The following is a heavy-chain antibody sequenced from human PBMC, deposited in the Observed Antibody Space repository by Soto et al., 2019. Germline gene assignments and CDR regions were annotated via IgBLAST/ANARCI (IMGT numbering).Heavy chain of an antibody. V-gene: IGHV3-23*01. CDR3: AKVAVAEFRGSVLDY. CDR2: ISGSGGST. Sequence: PGGSLRLSCAASGFTFSSYAMSWVRQAPGKGLEWDSAISGSGGSTYYADSVKGRFTISRDNSKNTLYLQMNSLRAEDTAVYYCAKVAVAEFRGSVLDYWGQGTLVTVSS. D-gene: IGHD6-19*01. CDR1: GFTFSSYA. J-gene: IGHJ4*02.